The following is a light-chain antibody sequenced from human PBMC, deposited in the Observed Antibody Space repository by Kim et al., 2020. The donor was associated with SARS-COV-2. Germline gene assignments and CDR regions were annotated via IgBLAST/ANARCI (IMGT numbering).Light chain of an antibody. V-gene: IGKV1D-12*01. CDR1: QGIGRW. J-gene: IGKJ4*01. Sequence: AAVGDRVTITCRASQGIGRWLAWYQQKPGKAPKLLIYAASSLEGGVPSRFSGSGSETDFTLTIDNLQPEDFATYYCQKTNTFPLTFGGGTKVDIK. CDR3: QKTNTFPLT. CDR2: AAS.